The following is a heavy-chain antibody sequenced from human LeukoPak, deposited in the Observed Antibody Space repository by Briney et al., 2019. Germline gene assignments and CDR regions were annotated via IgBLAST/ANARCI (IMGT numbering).Heavy chain of an antibody. D-gene: IGHD4-17*01. J-gene: IGHJ6*02. V-gene: IGHV3-11*04. CDR3: ARGYGDYTTGMDV. CDR1: GLTVSSNY. CDR2: ISDSGRTI. Sequence: GGSLRLSCAASGLTVSSNYMSWVRQAPGKGLEWLSYISDSGRTIYYADSVKGRFTISRDNVKNSLYLQMNSLRAEDTAVYYCARGYGDYTTGMDVWGQGTTVTVSS.